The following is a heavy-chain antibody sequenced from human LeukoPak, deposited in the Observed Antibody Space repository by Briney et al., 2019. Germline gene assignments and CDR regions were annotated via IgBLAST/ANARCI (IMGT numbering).Heavy chain of an antibody. J-gene: IGHJ5*02. CDR2: IYYSGST. Sequence: SETLSLTCTVSGGSISSYYWSWIRQPPVKGLEWIGYIYYSGSTNYNPSLKSRVTISVDTSKNQFSLKLSSVTAADTAVYYCARNYGDYENWFDPWGQGTLVTVSS. V-gene: IGHV4-59*08. D-gene: IGHD4-17*01. CDR3: ARNYGDYENWFDP. CDR1: GGSISSYY.